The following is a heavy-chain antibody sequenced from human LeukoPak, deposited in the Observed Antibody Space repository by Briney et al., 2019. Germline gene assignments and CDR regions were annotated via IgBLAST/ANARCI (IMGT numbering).Heavy chain of an antibody. CDR3: ARTQSDYVRYYYYMDV. CDR1: GFTFSSYW. Sequence: GGSLRLSCAASGFTFSSYWMSWVRQAPGKGLEWVANIKQDGSEKYYVDSVKGRFTISRDNAENSLYLQMNSLRAEDTAVYYCARTQSDYVRYYYYMDVWGKGTTVTVSS. J-gene: IGHJ6*03. CDR2: IKQDGSEK. V-gene: IGHV3-7*01. D-gene: IGHD4-17*01.